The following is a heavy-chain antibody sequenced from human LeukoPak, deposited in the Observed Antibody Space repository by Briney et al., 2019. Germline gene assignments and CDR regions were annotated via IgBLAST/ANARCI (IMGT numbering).Heavy chain of an antibody. D-gene: IGHD1-26*01. V-gene: IGHV4-4*09. J-gene: IGHJ6*03. CDR1: GGSISSYY. CDR3: ARRGYMDV. CDR2: IHTSGST. Sequence: SETLSLTRTVSGGSISSYYWSWIRQPPGKGLEWIVYIHTSGSTNYNPSLKSRVTISVDTSKNQFSLKLSSVTAADTAVYYCARRGYMDVWGKGTTVTVSS.